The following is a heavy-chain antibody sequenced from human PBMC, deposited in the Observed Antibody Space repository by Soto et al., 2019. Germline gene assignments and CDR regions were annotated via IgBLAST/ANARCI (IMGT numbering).Heavy chain of an antibody. CDR1: GFTFSSFH. J-gene: IGHJ6*02. Sequence: PGGSLRLSCAASGFTFSSFHMNWVRQAPGRGLEWVAYITSSSDTIYYSDSVKGRFTISRDNGKNSLFLQMNSSVTAADTAVYYCARLNGYCVSTGCHGYYGMDVWGQGTTVTVSS. V-gene: IGHV3-48*01. D-gene: IGHD2-2*03. CDR3: ARLNGYCVSTGCHGYYGMDV. CDR2: ITSSSDTI.